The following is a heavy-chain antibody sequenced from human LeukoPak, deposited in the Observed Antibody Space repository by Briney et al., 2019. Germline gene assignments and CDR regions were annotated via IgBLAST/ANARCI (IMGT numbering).Heavy chain of an antibody. J-gene: IGHJ4*02. Sequence: PGGSLRLSCAASGFTFSSYSMNWVRQAPGKGLEWVSSISSSSSYIYYADSVKGRFTISRDNAKNSLYLQMNSLRAEDTAVYYCAKGGYCSGGSCYSIFDYWGQGTLVTVSS. V-gene: IGHV3-21*04. CDR1: GFTFSSYS. CDR2: ISSSSSYI. CDR3: AKGGYCSGGSCYSIFDY. D-gene: IGHD2-15*01.